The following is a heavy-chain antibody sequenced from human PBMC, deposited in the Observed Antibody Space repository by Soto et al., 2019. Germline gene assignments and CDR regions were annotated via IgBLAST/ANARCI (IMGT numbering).Heavy chain of an antibody. D-gene: IGHD3-22*01. J-gene: IGHJ6*02. CDR3: AREGYDSRNYYYYGMDV. V-gene: IGHV4-59*11. CDR1: GCSISNPS. CDR2: IYYSGST. Sequence: SDTLSLTYPVSGCSISNPSFTWIQQPSLKGLEWIGYIYYSGSTNYNPSLKSRVTISVDTSKNQFSLKLSSVTAADTAVYYCAREGYDSRNYYYYGMDVWGQGPTVTVS.